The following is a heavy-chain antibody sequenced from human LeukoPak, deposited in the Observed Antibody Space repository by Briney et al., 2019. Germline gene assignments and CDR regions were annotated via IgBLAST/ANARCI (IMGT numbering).Heavy chain of an antibody. D-gene: IGHD3-3*01. CDR3: ARSRVWSDYWGYFDF. J-gene: IGHJ4*02. Sequence: SETLSLTCTVSGGSIMSYYWSWIRQPPGRGLEWIGYVYHSGSTNYNPSLQSRVIISVDTSKNQVSLKLNSVTTADTAVYYCARSRVWSDYWGYFDFWGQGALVTVSS. V-gene: IGHV4-59*01. CDR1: GGSIMSYY. CDR2: VYHSGST.